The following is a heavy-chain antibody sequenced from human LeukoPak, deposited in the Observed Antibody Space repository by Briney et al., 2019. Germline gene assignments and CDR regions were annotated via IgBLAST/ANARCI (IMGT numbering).Heavy chain of an antibody. J-gene: IGHJ4*02. Sequence: SETLSLTCTVSGGSISSGNYYWSWIQQPAGEGLEWIGRIYTGGSTNYNPSLKSRVTISVDTSKNQFSLKLSSVTAADTAVYYCARRTVAEFDYWGQGALVTVSS. CDR3: ARRTVAEFDY. D-gene: IGHD6-19*01. V-gene: IGHV4-61*02. CDR1: GGSISSGNYY. CDR2: IYTGGST.